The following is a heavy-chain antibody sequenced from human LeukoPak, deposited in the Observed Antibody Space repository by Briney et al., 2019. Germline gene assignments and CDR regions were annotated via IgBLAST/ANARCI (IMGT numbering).Heavy chain of an antibody. CDR2: IIPIFGTA. D-gene: IGHD3-9*01. J-gene: IGHJ6*02. V-gene: IGHV1-69*13. CDR3: ARLPLTGYSRGYYYGMDV. Sequence: EASVKVSCKASGGTFSRYAISWVRQAPGQGLEWMGGIIPIFGTANDAQKFQGRVTITADESTSTAYMELSILRSEDTAVYYCARLPLTGYSRGYYYGMDVWGQGTTVTVSS. CDR1: GGTFSRYA.